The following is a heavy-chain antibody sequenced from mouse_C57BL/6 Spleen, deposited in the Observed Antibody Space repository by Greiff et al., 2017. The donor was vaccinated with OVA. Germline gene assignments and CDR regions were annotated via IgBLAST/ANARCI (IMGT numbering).Heavy chain of an antibody. CDR2: IYPGDGDT. CDR1: GYAFSSSW. V-gene: IGHV1-82*01. J-gene: IGHJ2*01. CDR3: ARGGLGMPGGFDY. D-gene: IGHD2-10*02. Sequence: VQLQQSGPELVKPGASVKISCKASGYAFSSSWMNWVKQRPGKGLEWIGRIYPGDGDTNYNGKFKGKATLTADKSSSTAYMQLSSLTSEDSAVYFCARGGLGMPGGFDYWGQGTTLTVSS.